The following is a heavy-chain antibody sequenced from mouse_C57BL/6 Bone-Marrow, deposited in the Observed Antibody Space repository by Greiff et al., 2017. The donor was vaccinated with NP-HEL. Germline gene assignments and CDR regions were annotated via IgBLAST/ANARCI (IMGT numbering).Heavy chain of an antibody. Sequence: QVQLQQPGAELVKPGASVKLSCKASGYTFTSYWITWVKQRPGQGLEWIGDIYPGSGSTNYNEKFKSKATLTVDKSSSTAYMQLRSLTSEDSAVYYCARGGDYYGSSPWFAYWGQGTLGTVSA. CDR2: IYPGSGST. D-gene: IGHD1-1*01. J-gene: IGHJ3*01. CDR3: ARGGDYYGSSPWFAY. V-gene: IGHV1-55*01. CDR1: GYTFTSYW.